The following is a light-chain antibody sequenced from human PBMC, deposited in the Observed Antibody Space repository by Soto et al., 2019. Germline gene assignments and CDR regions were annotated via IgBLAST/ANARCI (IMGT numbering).Light chain of an antibody. CDR1: SSDVGGYNY. Sequence: QSALTQPRSVSGSPGQSVTISCTGTSSDVGGYNYVSWYQHHPGKAPRLMIYEVSSRPSGVSNRFSGSKSGNTASLTISGLQAEDEAQYYCSSYSSANTVIFGGGTQLTVL. CDR3: SSYSSANTVI. J-gene: IGLJ2*01. CDR2: EVS. V-gene: IGLV2-14*01.